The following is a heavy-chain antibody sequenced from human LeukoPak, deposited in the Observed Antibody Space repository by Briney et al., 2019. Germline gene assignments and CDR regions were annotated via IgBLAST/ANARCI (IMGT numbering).Heavy chain of an antibody. CDR2: IWHDGSNK. J-gene: IGHJ4*02. D-gene: IGHD6-13*01. V-gene: IGHV3-33*07. Sequence: GKSLRLSCAASGFNFRSNGMYWVRQAPGKGLEWVAVIWHDGSNKYYGDSVKGRFTVSRDNSKNTLYLQMNSLRAEDTAVYYCARGGTSAAGIDYWGQGTLVTVSS. CDR1: GFNFRSNG. CDR3: ARGGTSAAGIDY.